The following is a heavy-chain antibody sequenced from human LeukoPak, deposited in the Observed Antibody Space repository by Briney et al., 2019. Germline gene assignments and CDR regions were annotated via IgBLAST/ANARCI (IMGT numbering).Heavy chain of an antibody. D-gene: IGHD4-17*01. CDR3: AKENYGDSTGGRFQH. CDR2: ISGSGGST. CDR1: GFTFSRYA. V-gene: IGHV3-23*01. J-gene: IGHJ1*01. Sequence: GGSLRLSCAASGFTFSRYAMSWVRQAPGKGLEWVSTISGSGGSTYYADSVRGRFTISRDNSKNALYLQMNSLRAEDTAVYYCAKENYGDSTGGRFQHWGQGTLVTVSS.